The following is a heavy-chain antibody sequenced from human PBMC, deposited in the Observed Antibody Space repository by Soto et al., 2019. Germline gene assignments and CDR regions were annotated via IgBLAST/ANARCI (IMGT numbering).Heavy chain of an antibody. J-gene: IGHJ6*02. Sequence: GGSLRLSCSASGFTFSSYAMHWVRQAPGKGLEWVAVISYDGSNKYYADSVKGRFTISRDNSKNTLYLQMNSLRAEDTAVYYCASGRTVRGNYYGMDVWGQGTTVTVSS. CDR1: GFTFSSYA. CDR2: ISYDGSNK. CDR3: ASGRTVRGNYYGMDV. D-gene: IGHD4-17*01. V-gene: IGHV3-30-3*01.